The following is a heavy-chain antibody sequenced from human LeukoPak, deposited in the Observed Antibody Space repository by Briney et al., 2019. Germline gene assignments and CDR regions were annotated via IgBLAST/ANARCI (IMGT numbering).Heavy chain of an antibody. CDR2: IYYSGST. V-gene: IGHV4-59*07. J-gene: IGHJ4*02. CDR1: GGSISSSY. D-gene: IGHD3-10*01. CDR3: ARTSTYYYASGMPPKVIYFDY. Sequence: SDTMSLTCTVSGGSISSSYWSWIREPPGKGLEWIGYIYYSGSTNYNPSLKSRVTISVDTSKNQFSLKLSSVTAADTAVYYCARTSTYYYASGMPPKVIYFDYWGQGTLVTVSS.